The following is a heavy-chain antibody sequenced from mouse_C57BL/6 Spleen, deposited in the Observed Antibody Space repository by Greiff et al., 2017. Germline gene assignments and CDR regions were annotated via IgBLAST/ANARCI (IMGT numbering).Heavy chain of an antibody. D-gene: IGHD2-2*01. CDR1: GFTFSSYA. Sequence: EVQLVESGGGLVKPGGSLKLSCAASGFTFSSYAMSWVRQTPEKRLEWVATISDGGSYTYYPDNVKGRFTISRDNAKNNLYLQMSHLKSEDTAMYYCARDRGVTHYFDYWGQGTTLTVSS. V-gene: IGHV5-4*01. CDR2: ISDGGSYT. J-gene: IGHJ2*01. CDR3: ARDRGVTHYFDY.